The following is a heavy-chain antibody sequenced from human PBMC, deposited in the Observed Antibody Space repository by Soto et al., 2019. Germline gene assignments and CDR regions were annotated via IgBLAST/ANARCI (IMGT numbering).Heavy chain of an antibody. Sequence: ASVKVSCKASGYTFTSYAMHWVRQAPGQRLEWMGWINAGNGNTKYSQKFQGRVTITRDTSASTAYMELSSLRSEDTAVYYCARDGGYYGSGSADYYGMDVWGQGTTVTVSS. D-gene: IGHD3-10*01. CDR3: ARDGGYYGSGSADYYGMDV. CDR1: GYTFTSYA. V-gene: IGHV1-3*01. J-gene: IGHJ6*02. CDR2: INAGNGNT.